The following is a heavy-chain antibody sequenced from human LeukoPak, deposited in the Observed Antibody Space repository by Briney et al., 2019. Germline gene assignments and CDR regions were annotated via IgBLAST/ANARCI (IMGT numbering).Heavy chain of an antibody. J-gene: IGHJ4*02. CDR2: ISAYNGNT. CDR3: ARLGYYDSSGYYYVLSPFDY. V-gene: IGHV1-18*01. D-gene: IGHD3-22*01. Sequence: ASVKVSCKASGGTFTSYGISWVRQAPGQGLEWMGWISAYNGNTNYAQKLQGRVTMTTDTSTSTAYMELRSLRSDDTAVYYCARLGYYDSSGYYYVLSPFDYWGQGTLVTVSS. CDR1: GGTFTSYG.